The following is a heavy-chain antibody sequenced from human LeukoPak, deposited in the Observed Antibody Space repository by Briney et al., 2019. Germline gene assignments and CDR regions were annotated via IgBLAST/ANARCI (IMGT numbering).Heavy chain of an antibody. Sequence: PGGSLRLSCAASGFTVSSNYVSWVRQAPGKGLEWVSILYSGSSTYYADSVKGRFTISRDTSRNTLYLQMNSLRAEDTAIYYCARARTYSSGWWYYFDYWGQGTLVTVSS. CDR1: GFTVSSNY. CDR3: ARARTYSSGWWYYFDY. CDR2: LYSGSST. V-gene: IGHV3-66*01. D-gene: IGHD6-19*01. J-gene: IGHJ4*02.